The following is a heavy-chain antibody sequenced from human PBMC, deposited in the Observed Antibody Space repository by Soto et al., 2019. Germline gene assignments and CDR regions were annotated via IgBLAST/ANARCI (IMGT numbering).Heavy chain of an antibody. CDR2: IYPSGST. CDR1: GGSISSYY. V-gene: IGHV4-59*01. CDR3: AGDHDSGSYRFDY. Sequence: SETLSLTCTVSGGSISSYYWSWIRQSPGKGLEWIGYIYPSGSTTYNPSLRSRVTISVDTSKNQFSLKLRSVTAADTAVYYCAGDHDSGSYRFDYWGQGTLVTVSS. D-gene: IGHD3-10*01. J-gene: IGHJ4*02.